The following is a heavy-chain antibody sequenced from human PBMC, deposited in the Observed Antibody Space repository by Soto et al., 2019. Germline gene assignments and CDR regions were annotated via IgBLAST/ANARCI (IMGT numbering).Heavy chain of an antibody. V-gene: IGHV3-23*01. D-gene: IGHD1-26*01. Sequence: PGGSLRLSCAASGFTFSSYAMSWVRQAPGKGLEWVSAISGSGGSTYYADSVKGRFTISRDNSKNTLYLQMNSLRAEDTAVYYCAKDGPSDVDLVGATPFDYWGQGTLVTVSS. CDR1: GFTFSSYA. CDR3: AKDGPSDVDLVGATPFDY. J-gene: IGHJ4*02. CDR2: ISGSGGST.